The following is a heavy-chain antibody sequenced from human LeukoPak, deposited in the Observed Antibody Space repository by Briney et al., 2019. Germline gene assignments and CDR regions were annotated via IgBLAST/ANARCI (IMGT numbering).Heavy chain of an antibody. J-gene: IGHJ4*02. CDR1: GFTFNNYA. V-gene: IGHV3-23*01. CDR3: ARDAYAVADY. CDR2: IKGGGDGT. D-gene: IGHD4-17*01. Sequence: GGSLRLSCAASGFTFNNYAMTWVRQAPGRGLEWVSHIKGGGDGTYYADSVKGRFTISRDNSRNTLYLQMNSLRAEDTAIYYCARDAYAVADYWGQGTLVTVSS.